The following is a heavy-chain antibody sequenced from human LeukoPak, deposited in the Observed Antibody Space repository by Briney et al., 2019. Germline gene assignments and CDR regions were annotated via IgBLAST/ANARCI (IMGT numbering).Heavy chain of an antibody. D-gene: IGHD3-10*01. CDR3: AKDQVTMDRGYYYGMDV. CDR2: ISSDGSST. Sequence: GGSLRLSCAACAFTFSSDWMHWVRQAPGKGLVWISRISSDGSSTSYADSVKGRFTISRDNSKNTLYLQMNSLRAEDTAVYYCAKDQVTMDRGYYYGMDVWSQGTTVTVSS. CDR1: AFTFSSDW. J-gene: IGHJ6*02. V-gene: IGHV3-74*01.